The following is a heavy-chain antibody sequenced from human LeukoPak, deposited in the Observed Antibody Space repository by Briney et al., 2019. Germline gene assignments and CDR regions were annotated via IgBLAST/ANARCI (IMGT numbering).Heavy chain of an antibody. V-gene: IGHV4-39*07. Sequence: SETLSLTCTVSGGSISTITYDWGWIRQPPGKGLEWIGSIYYSGSTYYNSSLKSRVTISLETSKYQFSLKLSSVTAADTAVYYCARDYYYDSSGYFGVGHWFDPWGQGTLVTVSS. CDR3: ARDYYYDSSGYFGVGHWFDP. CDR2: IYYSGST. D-gene: IGHD3-22*01. CDR1: GGSISTITYD. J-gene: IGHJ5*02.